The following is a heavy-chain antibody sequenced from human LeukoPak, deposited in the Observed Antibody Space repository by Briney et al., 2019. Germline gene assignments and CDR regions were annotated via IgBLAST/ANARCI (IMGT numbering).Heavy chain of an antibody. D-gene: IGHD2-15*01. CDR1: GGSFSGYY. CDR3: ARHGYCSGGSCYPQKARWFDP. Sequence: SETLSLTCAVYGGSFSGYYWSWIRQPPGKGLEWIGEINDSGSTNYNPSLKRGVTISVDTSKNQLSLKLTSVTAADTAVYYCARHGYCSGGSCYPQKARWFDPWGQGTLVTVSS. V-gene: IGHV4-34*01. J-gene: IGHJ5*02. CDR2: INDSGST.